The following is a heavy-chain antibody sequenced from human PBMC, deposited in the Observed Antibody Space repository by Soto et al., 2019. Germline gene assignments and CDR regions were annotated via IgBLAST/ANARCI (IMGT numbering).Heavy chain of an antibody. CDR1: GFTFSSYA. J-gene: IGHJ4*02. V-gene: IGHV3-23*01. Sequence: GGSLRLSCAASGFTFSSYAMSWVRQAPGKGLEWVSAISGSGGSTYYADSVKGRFTISRDNSKNTLYLQMNSLRAEDTAVYYCARGDIVVVPAASVDFDYWGQGTLVTISS. CDR2: ISGSGGST. CDR3: ARGDIVVVPAASVDFDY. D-gene: IGHD2-2*01.